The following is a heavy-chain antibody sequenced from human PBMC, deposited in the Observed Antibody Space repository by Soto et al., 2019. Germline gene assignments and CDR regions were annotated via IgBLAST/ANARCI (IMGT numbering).Heavy chain of an antibody. D-gene: IGHD1-20*01. CDR3: VAAEGNWIATGFDY. Sequence: GSLRLSCAASGFTFSSYGMSWVRQAPGKGLECVSTIGGSGESTYYADSVKGRFTISRDNSKNTLYVLMSSLRVEDTAVYYCVAAEGNWIATGFDYWGPGTLVTVSS. CDR2: IGGSGEST. V-gene: IGHV3-23*01. J-gene: IGHJ4*02. CDR1: GFTFSSYG.